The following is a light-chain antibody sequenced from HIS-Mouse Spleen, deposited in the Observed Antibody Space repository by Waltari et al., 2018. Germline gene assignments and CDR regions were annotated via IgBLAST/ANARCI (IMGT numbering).Light chain of an antibody. Sequence: SYELTQPPSVSVSPGQTASITCPGAKLGDKYACWYQQKPGQSPLLVIYQDSKRPSGSPERFSGSNSGNTATLTISGTQAMDEADYYCQAWDSSTVVFGGGTKLTVL. CDR1: KLGDKY. CDR2: QDS. V-gene: IGLV3-1*01. CDR3: QAWDSSTVV. J-gene: IGLJ2*01.